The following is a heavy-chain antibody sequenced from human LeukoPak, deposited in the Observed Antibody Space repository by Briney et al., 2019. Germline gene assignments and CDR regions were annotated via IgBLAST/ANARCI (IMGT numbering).Heavy chain of an antibody. CDR3: ARVSYAPDYDFWSGPFDY. J-gene: IGHJ4*02. CDR1: GFTVTGYS. V-gene: IGHV3-30-3*01. CDR2: MSYDGTNK. D-gene: IGHD3-3*01. Sequence: PGRSLRLSCVVSGFTVTGYSMHWVRQAPGKGLEWVAVMSYDGTNKYYADSVKGRFTISRDNSKNTLYLQMNNLRAQDTAVYYCARVSYAPDYDFWSGPFDYWGQGTLVTVSS.